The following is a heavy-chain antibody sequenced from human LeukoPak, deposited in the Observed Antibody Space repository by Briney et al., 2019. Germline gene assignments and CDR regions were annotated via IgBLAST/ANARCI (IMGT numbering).Heavy chain of an antibody. J-gene: IGHJ4*02. CDR3: ARSSREYQLPAWRV. V-gene: IGHV1-2*02. Sequence: ASVKVSCKASGYTFTGYYMHWVRQAPGQGLEWMGWINPNSGGTNYAQKFQGRVTMTRDTSISTASMELSRLRSDDTAVYYCARSSREYQLPAWRVWGQGTLVTVSS. D-gene: IGHD2-2*01. CDR2: INPNSGGT. CDR1: GYTFTGYY.